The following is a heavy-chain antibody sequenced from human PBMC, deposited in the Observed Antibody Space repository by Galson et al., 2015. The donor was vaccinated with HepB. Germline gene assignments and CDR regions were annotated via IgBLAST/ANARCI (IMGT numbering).Heavy chain of an antibody. D-gene: IGHD2-2*01. Sequence: SVKVSCKASGYTFTSYYMHWVRQAPGQGLEWMGIINPSGGSTSYAQKFQGRVTMTRDTSTSTVYMELSSLRSEDTAVYYCARDSFPIVVVPAAMYYFQHWGQGTLVTVSS. CDR3: ARDSFPIVVVPAAMYYFQH. V-gene: IGHV1-46*01. J-gene: IGHJ1*01. CDR1: GYTFTSYY. CDR2: INPSGGST.